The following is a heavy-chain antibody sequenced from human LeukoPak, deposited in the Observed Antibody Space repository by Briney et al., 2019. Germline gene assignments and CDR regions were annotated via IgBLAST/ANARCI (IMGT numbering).Heavy chain of an antibody. CDR2: ISSSATTI. CDR3: ARPYYYDSSGLPGY. J-gene: IGHJ4*02. D-gene: IGHD3-22*01. CDR1: GFTFSNYY. V-gene: IGHV3-11*04. Sequence: PGGSLRLSCAASGFTFSNYYMSWIRQAPGKGLEWISYISSSATTIYYADSVKGRFTISRDNAKNSLFLQMNSLRAEDTAVYYCARPYYYDSSGLPGYWGQGILVTVSS.